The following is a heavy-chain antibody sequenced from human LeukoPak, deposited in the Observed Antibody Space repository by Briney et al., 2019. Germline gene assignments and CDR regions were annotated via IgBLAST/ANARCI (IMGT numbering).Heavy chain of an antibody. V-gene: IGHV3-23*01. J-gene: IGHJ4*02. Sequence: GGSLRLSCAASGFTLSSYAMSWVRQAPGKGLEWVSDISGSGGSTYYADSVKGRFTISRDNSKNTLYLQMNSLRAEDTAVYYCAKDIAQPHPYYFDYWGQGTLVTVSS. D-gene: IGHD6-13*01. CDR2: ISGSGGST. CDR3: AKDIAQPHPYYFDY. CDR1: GFTLSSYA.